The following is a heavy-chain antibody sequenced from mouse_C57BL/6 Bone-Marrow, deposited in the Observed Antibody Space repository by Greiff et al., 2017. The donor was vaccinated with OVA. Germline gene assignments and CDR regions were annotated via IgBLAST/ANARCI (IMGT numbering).Heavy chain of an antibody. CDR2: IRSKSNNYAT. Sequence: EADGGLVQPNGSLKLSCAASGFSFNTYAMNWVRQAPGKGLEWVARIRSKSNNYATYYADSVKDRFTISRDDSESMLYLQMNNLKTEDTAMYYCVSNWIFDYWGQGTTLTVSS. D-gene: IGHD4-1*01. V-gene: IGHV10-1*01. CDR3: VSNWIFDY. CDR1: GFSFNTYA. J-gene: IGHJ2*01.